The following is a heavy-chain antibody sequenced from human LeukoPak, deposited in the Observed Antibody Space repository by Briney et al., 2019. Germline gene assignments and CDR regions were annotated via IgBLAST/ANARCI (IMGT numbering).Heavy chain of an antibody. CDR3: ARAPIVGAPHDAFDI. J-gene: IGHJ3*02. V-gene: IGHV4-59*01. Sequence: SETLSLTCTVSGGSISSYYWSWIRQPPGKGLEWIGYIYYSGSTNYNPSLKSRVTISVDTSKNQFSLKLSSVTVADTAVYYCARAPIVGAPHDAFDIWGQGTMVTVSS. CDR2: IYYSGST. D-gene: IGHD1-26*01. CDR1: GGSISSYY.